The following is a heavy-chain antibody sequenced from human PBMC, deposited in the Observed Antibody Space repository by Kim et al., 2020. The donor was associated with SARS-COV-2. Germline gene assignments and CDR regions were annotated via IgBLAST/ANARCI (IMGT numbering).Heavy chain of an antibody. CDR2: ISSNGGST. D-gene: IGHD3-22*01. CDR3: VNGYYYDSSGYWG. Sequence: GGSLRLSCSASGFTFSSYAMHWVRQAPGKGLEYVSAISSNGGSTYYADSVKGRFTISRDNSKNTLYLQMSSLRAEDTAVYYCVNGYYYDSSGYWGWGQGTLVTVSS. J-gene: IGHJ4*02. V-gene: IGHV3-64D*06. CDR1: GFTFSSYA.